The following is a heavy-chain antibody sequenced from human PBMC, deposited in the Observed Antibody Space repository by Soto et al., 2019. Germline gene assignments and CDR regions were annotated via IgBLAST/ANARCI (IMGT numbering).Heavy chain of an antibody. CDR3: GDHCNVGSCSFDH. D-gene: IGHD2-15*01. CDR1: GFTFSSYA. CDR2: ISGSGGST. J-gene: IGHJ4*02. V-gene: IGHV3-23*01. Sequence: GGSLRLSCAASGFTFSSYAMSWVRQAPGKGLEWVSAISGSGGSTYYADSVRGRFTISIDNSNDTLDLQMNSLRAEDTAVYCCGDHCNVGSCSFDHWGQGTLVTVSS.